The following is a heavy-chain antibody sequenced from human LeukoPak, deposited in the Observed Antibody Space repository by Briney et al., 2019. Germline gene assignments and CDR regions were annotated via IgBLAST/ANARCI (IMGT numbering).Heavy chain of an antibody. V-gene: IGHV1-18*01. CDR2: ISAYNGNT. Sequence: GASVKVSCKASGCTFSSYAISWVRQAPGQGLEWMGWISAYNGNTNYAQKLQGRVTMTTDTSTSTAYMELRSLRSDDTAVYYCARVNYYDNWFDPWGQGTLVTVSS. CDR1: GCTFSSYA. J-gene: IGHJ5*02. CDR3: ARVNYYDNWFDP. D-gene: IGHD3-22*01.